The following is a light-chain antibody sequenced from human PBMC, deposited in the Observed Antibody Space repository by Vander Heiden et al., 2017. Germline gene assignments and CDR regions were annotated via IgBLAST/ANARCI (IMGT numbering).Light chain of an antibody. Sequence: ELVMTQSPVTLSVSPGARATLSCMASRSVSSNLAWYQQKPGQAPRLLIYGASTRATGIPARFSGSGSGTEFTLTISRLQSEDFAVYYCQQDNNWPLTFGGGTKVEIK. CDR2: GAS. J-gene: IGKJ4*02. V-gene: IGKV3-15*01. CDR3: QQDNNWPLT. CDR1: RSVSSN.